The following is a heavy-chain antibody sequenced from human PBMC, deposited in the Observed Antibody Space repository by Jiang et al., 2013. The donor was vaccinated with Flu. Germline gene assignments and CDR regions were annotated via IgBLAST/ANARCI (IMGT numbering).Heavy chain of an antibody. CDR1: FTGYY. CDR3: AAGYCISTSCYP. J-gene: IGHJ5*02. CDR2: XNPNSGDT. Sequence: FTGYYIHWVRQAPGQGLEWMGWXNPNSGDTNYAQKFQGRVTMTSDTSVNTAYMELSRLRSDDTAVYYCAAGYCISTSCYPWGQGTLVTVSS. D-gene: IGHD2-2*01. V-gene: IGHV1-2*02.